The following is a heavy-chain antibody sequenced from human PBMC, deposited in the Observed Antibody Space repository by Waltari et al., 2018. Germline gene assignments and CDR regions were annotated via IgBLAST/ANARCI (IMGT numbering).Heavy chain of an antibody. V-gene: IGHV4-39*01. Sequence: QLQLQESGPGLVKPSETLSLPCTVSGDSITSPIYHWGWIRQPPGKGLEWIGRVSANGDTYYNPSLKSRVTISVGTSKTQFSLKLSSVTAADTAVFYCARRLEMSGITYDAFDIWGQGTMVTVSS. CDR2: VSANGDT. D-gene: IGHD3-3*01. CDR3: ARRLEMSGITYDAFDI. CDR1: GDSITSPIYH. J-gene: IGHJ3*02.